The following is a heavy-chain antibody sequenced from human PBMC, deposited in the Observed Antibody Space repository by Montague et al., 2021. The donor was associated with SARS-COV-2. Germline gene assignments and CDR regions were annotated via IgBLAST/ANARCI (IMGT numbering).Heavy chain of an antibody. CDR2: IYWNSDK. CDR1: GFSLRSDDEG. Sequence: PALVKPTQTLTLTCTFSGFSLRSDDEGVAWIRQSPGRALEWLAVIYWNSDKRYSPSLQRRLTITKDTSENQVVLTMTNMDPVDTATYYCAHRGMIRGLIFDYWGQGTLVTVSS. CDR3: AHRGMIRGLIFDY. J-gene: IGHJ4*02. V-gene: IGHV2-5*01. D-gene: IGHD3-10*01.